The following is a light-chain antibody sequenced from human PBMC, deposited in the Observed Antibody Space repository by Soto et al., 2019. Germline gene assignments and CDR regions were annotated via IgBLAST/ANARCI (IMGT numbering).Light chain of an antibody. Sequence: DIQMTQSPSSLSASVGDRVTITCRASQSISSYLNWYQQKPGKAPKLLIYAAFSLQSGVPSRFSGSVSGTDFTLTISSLQPEDFATYYCQQSYSTPTFGGGTKVEIK. CDR2: AAF. V-gene: IGKV1-39*01. CDR3: QQSYSTPT. J-gene: IGKJ4*01. CDR1: QSISSY.